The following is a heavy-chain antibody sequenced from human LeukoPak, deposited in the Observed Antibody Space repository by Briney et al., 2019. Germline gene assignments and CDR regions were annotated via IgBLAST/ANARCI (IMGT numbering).Heavy chain of an antibody. CDR1: GGSFSGYY. Sequence: SETLSLTCAVYGGSFSGYYWSWIRQPPGKGLEWIGEINHSGSTNYNPSLKSRVTISVDTSKNQFSLELSSVTAADTAVYYCASLTYYYDNSGPAWGQGTLVTVSS. J-gene: IGHJ5*02. CDR3: ASLTYYYDNSGPA. D-gene: IGHD3-22*01. CDR2: INHSGST. V-gene: IGHV4-34*01.